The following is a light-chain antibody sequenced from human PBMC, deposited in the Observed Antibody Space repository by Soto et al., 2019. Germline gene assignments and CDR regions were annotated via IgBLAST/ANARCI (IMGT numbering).Light chain of an antibody. Sequence: VLTQSPATLSLSPGESATLSCVTSQSVSSSYVAWYQQKPGLAPRLLIYHTYNRATGIPDRFSGSGSGTDFTLTISRLEPEDFAVYYCHQHSSSPQSTFGQGKRLEI. CDR1: QSVSSSY. CDR3: HQHSSSPQST. CDR2: HTY. V-gene: IGKV3D-20*01. J-gene: IGKJ5*01.